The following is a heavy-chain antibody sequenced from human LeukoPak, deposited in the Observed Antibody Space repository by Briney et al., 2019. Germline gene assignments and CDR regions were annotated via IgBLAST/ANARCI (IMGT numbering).Heavy chain of an antibody. J-gene: IGHJ6*03. V-gene: IGHV4-59*01. CDR1: GASISGYL. Sequence: SEALSLTCTVSGASISGYLWTWIRQPPGKGLEWIGYVYDNGDTNYHPSFTGRVSISVDVSKNQFSLKLTSVLAADTADYFCARLSDYDVDTSHYMDVWGKGTTVTVSS. D-gene: IGHD3-22*01. CDR2: VYDNGDT. CDR3: ARLSDYDVDTSHYMDV.